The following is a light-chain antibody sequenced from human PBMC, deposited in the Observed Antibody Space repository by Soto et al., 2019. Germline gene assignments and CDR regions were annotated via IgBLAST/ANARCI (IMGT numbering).Light chain of an antibody. Sequence: DIQMTQSPSSLSASVGDRVTITCRASQSISSYLNWYQQKPGKAPKLLIYAASSLQSGVSSRFSGSGSGTDFTLTISSLQPEDFAPYYCQQSYSTLLYTFGQGSKLEIK. CDR2: AAS. CDR3: QQSYSTLLYT. V-gene: IGKV1-39*01. CDR1: QSISSY. J-gene: IGKJ2*01.